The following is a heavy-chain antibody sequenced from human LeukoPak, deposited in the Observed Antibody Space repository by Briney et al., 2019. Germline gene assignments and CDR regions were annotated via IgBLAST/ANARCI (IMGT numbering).Heavy chain of an antibody. CDR3: ARAGPNNYYDRIGYALAFDI. CDR1: GYTFTSYY. D-gene: IGHD3-22*01. CDR2: INPSGGST. V-gene: IGHV1-46*01. Sequence: GASVKVSCKASGYTFTSYYMHWVRQAPGQGLEWMGIINPSGGSTSYAQKFQGRVTMTRDTSTSTVYMELSSLRSEDTAVYYCARAGPNNYYDRIGYALAFDIWGQGTMVTVSS. J-gene: IGHJ3*02.